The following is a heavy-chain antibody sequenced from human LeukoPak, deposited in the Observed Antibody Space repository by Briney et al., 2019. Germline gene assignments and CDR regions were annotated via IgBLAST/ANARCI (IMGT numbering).Heavy chain of an antibody. J-gene: IGHJ4*02. Sequence: PGGSLRLSCDASGFTANSYAMNWVRQAPGKGLEWVSVISASGDNTYYADSVKGRFTISRDDSKNTVYLQMNSLRADDTALYHCAKGGRRHYGDYVAFWGQGTLVTVSS. V-gene: IGHV3-23*01. D-gene: IGHD4-17*01. CDR1: GFTANSYA. CDR2: ISASGDNT. CDR3: AKGGRRHYGDYVAF.